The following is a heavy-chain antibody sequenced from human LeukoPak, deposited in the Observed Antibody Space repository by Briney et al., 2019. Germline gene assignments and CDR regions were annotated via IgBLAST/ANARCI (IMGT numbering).Heavy chain of an antibody. CDR1: GGSISSYY. D-gene: IGHD3-22*01. CDR3: ARGSYDSSGYLLDY. V-gene: IGHV4-4*07. Sequence: SSETLSLTCTVSGGSISSYYWSWIRQPAGKGLEWIGRIYTSGSTIYDPSLKSRVTISVDKSKNQFSLKLSSVTAADTAVYYCARGSYDSSGYLLDYWGQGTLVTVSS. J-gene: IGHJ4*02. CDR2: IYTSGST.